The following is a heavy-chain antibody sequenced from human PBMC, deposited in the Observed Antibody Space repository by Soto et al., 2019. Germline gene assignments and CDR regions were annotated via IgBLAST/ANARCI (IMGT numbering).Heavy chain of an antibody. J-gene: IGHJ6*02. CDR3: ARQLWRSYGMDV. V-gene: IGHV3-30-3*01. Sequence: QPGGSLRLSCAASGFTFSSYAMHWVRQAPGKGLEWVAVISYDGSNKYYADSVKDRFTISRDNSKNTLYLQMNSLRAEDTAVYYCARQLWRSYGMDVWGQGTTVTVSS. D-gene: IGHD5-18*01. CDR1: GFTFSSYA. CDR2: ISYDGSNK.